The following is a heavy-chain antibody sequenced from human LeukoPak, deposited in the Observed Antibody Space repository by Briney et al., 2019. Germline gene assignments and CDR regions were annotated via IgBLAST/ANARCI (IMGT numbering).Heavy chain of an antibody. V-gene: IGHV1-46*01. Sequence: ASVKVSCKASGYTFTSYYRHWVRQAPGQGLEWMGIINPSGGSTSYAQKFQGRVTMTRDTSTSTAYMELSSLRSEDTAVYYCARVRPTGPFGSGSYFDYWGQGTLVTVSS. J-gene: IGHJ4*02. CDR1: GYTFTSYY. CDR3: ARVRPTGPFGSGSYFDY. CDR2: INPSGGST. D-gene: IGHD3-10*01.